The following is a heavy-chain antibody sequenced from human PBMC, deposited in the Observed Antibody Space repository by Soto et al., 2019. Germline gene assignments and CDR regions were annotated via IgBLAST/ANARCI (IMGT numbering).Heavy chain of an antibody. CDR1: GFTFISYW. Sequence: PWGSLRLSCAASGFTFISYWISFVRHSPLKWLEWVANIKQDGSEKYYVDSVKGRFTISRDNAKNSLYLQMNSLRAEDTAVYYCARGGRGSAPTYYYYGMDVWGQGTTVTVSS. CDR2: IKQDGSEK. V-gene: IGHV3-7*01. J-gene: IGHJ6*02. CDR3: ARGGRGSAPTYYYYGMDV. D-gene: IGHD5-12*01.